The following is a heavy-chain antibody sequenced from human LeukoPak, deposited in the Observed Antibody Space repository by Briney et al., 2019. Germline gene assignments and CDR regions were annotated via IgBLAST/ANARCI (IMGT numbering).Heavy chain of an antibody. Sequence: SETLSLTCTVSGGSISSGGYYWSWIRQPPGQGLEWIGSIYYSGSTYYNPSLKSRVTISVDTSKNQFSLKLSSVTAADTAVYYCASSLTPVAATFDYWGQGTLVTVSS. J-gene: IGHJ4*02. CDR3: ASSLTPVAATFDY. D-gene: IGHD2-15*01. CDR1: GGSISSGGYY. CDR2: IYYSGST. V-gene: IGHV4-39*07.